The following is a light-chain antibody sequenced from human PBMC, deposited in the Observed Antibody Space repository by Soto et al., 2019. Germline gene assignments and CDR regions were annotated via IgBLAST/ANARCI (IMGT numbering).Light chain of an antibody. CDR2: DAS. CDR3: QQRRNWPPGIT. Sequence: EIVMTQSPATLSVSPGERATLSSRSSQSINNRYLAWYQQKPGQAPRLLIYDASNRATGIPARFSGSGSGTDFTLTISSLEPEDFAVYYCQQRRNWPPGITFGQGTRLEIK. V-gene: IGKV3-11*01. J-gene: IGKJ5*01. CDR1: QSINNRY.